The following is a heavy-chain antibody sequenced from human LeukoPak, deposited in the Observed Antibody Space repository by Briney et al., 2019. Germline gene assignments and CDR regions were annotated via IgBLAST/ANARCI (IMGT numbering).Heavy chain of an antibody. CDR3: AKTIRRSYATGGFDY. Sequence: PGGSLRLSCAASGFTVSSNYMSWVRQAPGKGLEWGSAIIVMGGNTYYADSVKGRFTISRDNSKNTLYLQMNSLRAEDTAVYYCAKTIRRSYATGGFDYWGQGTLVTVSS. CDR2: IIVMGGNT. D-gene: IGHD3-16*01. V-gene: IGHV3-23*01. CDR1: GFTVSSNY. J-gene: IGHJ4*02.